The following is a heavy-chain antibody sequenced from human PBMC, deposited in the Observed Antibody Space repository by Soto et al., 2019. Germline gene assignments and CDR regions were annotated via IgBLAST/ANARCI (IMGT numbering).Heavy chain of an antibody. Sequence: ASVKVSCKASGYSFTDYHIHWVRQAPGQGLEWLGRINPKSGGTSTAQKFQGWVTMTTDTSISTASMELTRLTSDDTAIYYCARGDSTDCSNGVCSFFYNHDMDVWGQGTTVTVSS. D-gene: IGHD2-8*01. J-gene: IGHJ6*02. CDR1: GYSFTDYH. CDR3: ARGDSTDCSNGVCSFFYNHDMDV. CDR2: INPKSGGT. V-gene: IGHV1-2*04.